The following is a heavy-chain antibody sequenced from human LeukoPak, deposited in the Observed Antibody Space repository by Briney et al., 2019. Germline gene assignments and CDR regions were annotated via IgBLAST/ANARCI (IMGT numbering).Heavy chain of an antibody. V-gene: IGHV4-34*01. J-gene: IGHJ4*02. Sequence: PSETLSLTCAVYGGSFSGYYWSWIRQPPGKGLEWIGEINHSGSTNYNPSLKSRVTISVDTSKNQFSLKLSSVTAADTAVYYCASVDWGNDYWGQGTLLTVSP. D-gene: IGHD3/OR15-3a*01. CDR2: INHSGST. CDR1: GGSFSGYY. CDR3: ASVDWGNDY.